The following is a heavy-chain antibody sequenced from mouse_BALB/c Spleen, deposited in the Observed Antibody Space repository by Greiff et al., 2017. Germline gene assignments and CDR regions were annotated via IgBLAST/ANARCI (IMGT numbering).Heavy chain of an antibody. D-gene: IGHD2-4*01. CDR3: TRGEGLRSAMDY. CDR1: GYTFTSYW. V-gene: IGHV1-5*01. J-gene: IGHJ4*01. Sequence: EVQVVESGTVLARPGASVKMSCKASGYTFTSYWMHWVKQRPGQGLEWIGAIYPGNSDTSYNQKFKGKAKLTAVTSTSTAYMELSSLTNEDSAVYYCTRGEGLRSAMDYWGQGTSVTVAS. CDR2: IYPGNSDT.